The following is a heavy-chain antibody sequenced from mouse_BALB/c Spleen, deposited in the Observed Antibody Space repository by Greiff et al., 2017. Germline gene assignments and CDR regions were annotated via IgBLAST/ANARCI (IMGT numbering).Heavy chain of an antibody. CDR3: ARAYGNYVFYAMDY. J-gene: IGHJ4*01. CDR2: IWAGGST. V-gene: IGHV2-9*02. Sequence: VKLQESGPGLVAPSQSLSITCTVSGFSLTSYGVHWVRQPPGKGLEWLGVIWAGGSTNYNSALMSRLSISKDNSKSQVFLKMNSLQTDDTAMYYCARAYGNYVFYAMDYWGQGTSVTVSS. CDR1: GFSLTSYG. D-gene: IGHD2-1*01.